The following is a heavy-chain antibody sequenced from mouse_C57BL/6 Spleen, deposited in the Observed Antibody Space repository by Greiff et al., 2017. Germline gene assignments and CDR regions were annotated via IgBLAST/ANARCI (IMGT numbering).Heavy chain of an antibody. Sequence: VKLVESGAELVKPGASVKISCKASGYAFSSYWMNWVKQRPGKGLEWIGQIYPGDGDTNYNGKFKGKATLTADKSSSTAYMQLSSLTSEDSAVYFCARGGYGIYSGFDYWGQGTTLTVSS. CDR3: ARGGYGIYSGFDY. V-gene: IGHV1-80*01. D-gene: IGHD2-10*02. CDR1: GYAFSSYW. J-gene: IGHJ2*01. CDR2: IYPGDGDT.